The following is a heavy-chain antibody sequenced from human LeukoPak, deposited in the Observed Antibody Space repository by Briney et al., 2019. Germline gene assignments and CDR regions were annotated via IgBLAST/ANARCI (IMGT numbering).Heavy chain of an antibody. J-gene: IGHJ4*02. CDR1: GYSFTSYW. CDR3: ARAEYSNDYVWISFDY. D-gene: IGHD3-16*01. Sequence: GESLKISCKGSGYSFTSYWIGWVRQMPGKGLEWMGIIYPGDSDTRYSPSFQGQVTISADKSISTAYLQWSSLNASDTAMYYCARAEYSNDYVWISFDYWGQGTLVTVSS. V-gene: IGHV5-51*01. CDR2: IYPGDSDT.